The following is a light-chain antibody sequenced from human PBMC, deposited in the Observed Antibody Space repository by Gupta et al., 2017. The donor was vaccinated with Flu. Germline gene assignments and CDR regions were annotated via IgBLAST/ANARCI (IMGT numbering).Light chain of an antibody. Sequence: TSSDGGRFNVVSWYQQHPGKAPKLIIYEARKRPSGVSNRFSGAKPGNTASLTISGLQAEDEADYFCCSYAGSDLYVFGTGTAVTIL. CDR3: CSYAGSDLYV. V-gene: IGLV2-23*01. J-gene: IGLJ1*01. CDR2: EAR. CDR1: SSDGGRFNV.